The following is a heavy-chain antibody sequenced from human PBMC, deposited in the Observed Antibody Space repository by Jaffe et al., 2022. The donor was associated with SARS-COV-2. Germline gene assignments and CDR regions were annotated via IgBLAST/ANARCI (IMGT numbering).Heavy chain of an antibody. V-gene: IGHV3-21*01. J-gene: IGHJ4*02. CDR3: ARDTLNYAGDRGGADY. Sequence: EVQLVESGGGLVKPGGSLRLSCAASGFTFSSYNMNWVRQAPGKGLEWVSSISSNNNYKYYADSVKGRFTISRDNAKNSLFLQMNSLRAEDTAVYYCARDTLNYAGDRGGADYWGQGTLVTVSS. CDR1: GFTFSSYN. D-gene: IGHD3-16*01. CDR2: ISSNNNYK.